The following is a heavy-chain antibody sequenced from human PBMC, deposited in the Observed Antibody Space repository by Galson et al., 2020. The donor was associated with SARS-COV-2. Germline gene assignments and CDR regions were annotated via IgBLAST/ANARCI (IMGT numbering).Heavy chain of an antibody. CDR2: INHSGST. CDR3: ARGLPVTTFYYYYGMDV. J-gene: IGHJ6*02. CDR1: GGSFSGYY. V-gene: IGHV4-34*01. D-gene: IGHD4-17*01. Sequence: SQASETLSLTCDVYGGSFSGYYWHWIRQPPGQGLEWIGEINHSGSTNYNPSLTSRVTISVDTSKNQFSLKLSSVTAADTAVYYCARGLPVTTFYYYYGMDVWGQGTTVTVSS.